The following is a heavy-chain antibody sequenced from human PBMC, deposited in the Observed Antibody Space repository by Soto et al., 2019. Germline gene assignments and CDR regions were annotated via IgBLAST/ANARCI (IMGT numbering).Heavy chain of an antibody. V-gene: IGHV3-21*01. D-gene: IGHD3-22*01. CDR2: ISSSSSYI. J-gene: IGHJ4*02. CDR1: GFTFSSYS. CDR3: ASHPRDSSGYWYYFDY. Sequence: EVQLVESGGGLVKPGGSLRLSCAASGFTFSSYSMNWVRQAPGKGLEWVSSISSSSSYIYYADSVKGRFTISRDNAKNPLYLQMNSLGAEDTAVYYCASHPRDSSGYWYYFDYWGQGTLVTVSS.